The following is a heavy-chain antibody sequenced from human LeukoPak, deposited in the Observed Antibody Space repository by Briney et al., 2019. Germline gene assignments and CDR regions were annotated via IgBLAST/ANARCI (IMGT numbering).Heavy chain of an antibody. D-gene: IGHD6-19*01. J-gene: IGHJ4*02. CDR3: ARVGSSGWDSIDY. Sequence: AASVKVSCKASGYTFTGYYMHWVRQAPGQGLEWMGWINPNSGGTNYAQKFQGRVTMTRDTSISTAYMELSRLRSDDTAVYYCARVGSSGWDSIDYWGQGTLGTVSS. CDR1: GYTFTGYY. CDR2: INPNSGGT. V-gene: IGHV1-2*02.